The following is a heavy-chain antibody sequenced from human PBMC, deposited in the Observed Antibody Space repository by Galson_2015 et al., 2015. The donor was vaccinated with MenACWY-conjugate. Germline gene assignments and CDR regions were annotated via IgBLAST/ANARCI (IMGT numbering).Heavy chain of an antibody. CDR1: GGSIRNYY. D-gene: IGHD3-22*01. J-gene: IGHJ3*02. CDR3: ARRVRYGDSGNYDASAFDI. V-gene: IGHV4-59*08. Sequence: SETLSLTCSVSGGSIRNYYWGWMRQPPGKGLEWIGYIDYSGSTNYNPSLKSRVTISVDTSKNHFSLRLTSLTAADTAVYYCARRVRYGDSGNYDASAFDIWGQGTMVTVSS. CDR2: IDYSGST.